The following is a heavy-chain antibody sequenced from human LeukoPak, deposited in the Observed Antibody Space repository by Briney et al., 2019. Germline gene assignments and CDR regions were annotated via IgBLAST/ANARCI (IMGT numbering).Heavy chain of an antibody. J-gene: IGHJ4*02. CDR1: GDFLSSTDYY. D-gene: IGHD6-13*01. Sequence: SETLSLTCTVSGDFLSSTDYYWGWIRQPPSKGLEWVGSVYYSGSTFYNPSLKSRVTVSRDTSKNQFSLRLNSVTAADTAVYYCARSLSVAGTGTFDYWGQGTLVTVSS. CDR3: ARSLSVAGTGTFDY. V-gene: IGHV4-39*07. CDR2: VYYSGST.